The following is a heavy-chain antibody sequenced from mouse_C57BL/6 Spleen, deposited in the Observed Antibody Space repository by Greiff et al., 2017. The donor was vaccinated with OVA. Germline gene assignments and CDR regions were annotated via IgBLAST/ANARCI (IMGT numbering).Heavy chain of an antibody. CDR1: GYSITSGYY. V-gene: IGHV3-6*01. Sequence: EVQLQESGPGLVKPSQSLSLTCSATGYSITSGYYWNWIRQLPGNKLEWMGYISYDGSNNYNPSLKNRISITRDTSKNQFFLKLNSVTTEDTATYDGARGGQVREAWFAYWGQGTLVTVSA. CDR2: ISYDGSN. J-gene: IGHJ3*01. CDR3: ARGGQVREAWFAY. D-gene: IGHD3-2*02.